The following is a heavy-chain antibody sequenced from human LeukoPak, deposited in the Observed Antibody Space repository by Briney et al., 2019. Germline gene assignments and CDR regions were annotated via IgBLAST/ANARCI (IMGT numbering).Heavy chain of an antibody. V-gene: IGHV3-9*01. D-gene: IGHD3-22*01. CDR2: ISWNSNSV. CDR1: GFTLEEFA. CDR3: AKGCRSYYYDWSRYLCH. J-gene: IGHJ4*01. Sequence: GGSLRLSCSASGFTLEEFARHWVRQAPGKGLEWVSGISWNSNSVGYADSVKDRFTLSRDNANNALHLEMNSLRDEDTAVYYCAKGCRSYYYDWSRYLCHWGKLAPVIFSS.